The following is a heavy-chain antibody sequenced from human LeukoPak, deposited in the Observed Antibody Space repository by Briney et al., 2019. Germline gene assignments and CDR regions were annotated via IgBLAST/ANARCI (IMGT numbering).Heavy chain of an antibody. CDR3: ARKSDSLMLRGGDC. V-gene: IGHV3-66*01. CDR2: IYSGGTT. CDR1: GFTFSSYS. J-gene: IGHJ4*02. D-gene: IGHD3-10*01. Sequence: PGGSLRLSCAASGFTFSSYSMNWVRQAPGKGLECVPIIYSGGTTYYADSVRGRFTISRDNSKNTLYLQMDRLRVEDTAVYYCARKSDSLMLRGGDCWGQGTLVTVSS.